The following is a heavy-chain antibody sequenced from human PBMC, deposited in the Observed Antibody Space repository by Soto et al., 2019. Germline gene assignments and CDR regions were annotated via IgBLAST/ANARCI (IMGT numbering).Heavy chain of an antibody. J-gene: IGHJ1*01. CDR3: EHSQYSRKYFQH. CDR2: IYWNDDE. D-gene: IGHD6-13*01. CDR1: GFSLSTGGVG. Sequence: QITLKESGPTLLKPTQTLTLTCTFSGFSLSTGGVGVGWIRQPPGKALEWLSLIYWNDDERYSPSLVNRLNITKDTSENQVVLTMTNMDPVDTATYYCEHSQYSRKYFQHWGQGTLVIVSS. V-gene: IGHV2-5*01.